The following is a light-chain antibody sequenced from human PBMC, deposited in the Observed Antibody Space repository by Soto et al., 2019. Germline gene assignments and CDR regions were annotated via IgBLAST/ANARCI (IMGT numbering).Light chain of an antibody. CDR1: QSVSSNY. CDR3: QLYDNSLYT. Sequence: EIVLTQSPRTLSLSPGERATRSCMASQSVSSNYLAWYQQKPGQAPRLLICGASTRATGIPDRFSGSGSGTDFTLTISRLEPEDFAVYYCQLYDNSLYTFGQGTNLDIK. J-gene: IGKJ2*01. V-gene: IGKV3-20*01. CDR2: GAS.